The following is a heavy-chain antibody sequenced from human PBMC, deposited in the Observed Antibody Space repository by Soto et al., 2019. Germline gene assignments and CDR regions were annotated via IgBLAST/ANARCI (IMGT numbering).Heavy chain of an antibody. CDR1: GGSISSYY. CDR3: ARHAEAVVVVVAATLGAFDI. D-gene: IGHD2-15*01. J-gene: IGHJ3*02. V-gene: IGHV4-59*08. Sequence: PSETLSLTCTVSGGSISSYYWSWIRQPPGKGLEWIGYIYYSGSTNYNPSLKSRVTISVDTSKNQFSLKLSSVTAADTAVYYCARHAEAVVVVVAATLGAFDIWGQGTMVTVSS. CDR2: IYYSGST.